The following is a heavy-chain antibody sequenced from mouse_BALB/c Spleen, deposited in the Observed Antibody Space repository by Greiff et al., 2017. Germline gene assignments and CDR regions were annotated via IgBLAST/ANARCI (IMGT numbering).Heavy chain of an antibody. J-gene: IGHJ1*01. V-gene: IGHV1-7*01. D-gene: IGHD3-1*01. CDR3: SRTGMGVRVWYFDV. Sequence: QVQLQQSGAELAKPGASVKMSCKASGYTFTSYWMHWVKQRPGQGLEWIGYINPSTGYTKYNQKFKDKATLTADKTSSTAYLQLISLTSTDSAVYYCSRTGMGVRVWYFDVWGAGTTVTVSS. CDR2: INPSTGYT. CDR1: GYTFTSYW.